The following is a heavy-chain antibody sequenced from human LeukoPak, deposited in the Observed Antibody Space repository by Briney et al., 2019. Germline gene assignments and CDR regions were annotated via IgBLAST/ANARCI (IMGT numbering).Heavy chain of an antibody. Sequence: GGSLRLSCAASGFTFSSYAMSWVRQAPGKGLEWVSAISGSGGSTYYADSVKGRFTISRDNAKNSLYLQMNSLRTEDMALYYCAKGGGGRLIYYYYMDVWGKGTTVTVSS. V-gene: IGHV3-23*01. CDR3: AKGGGGRLIYYYYMDV. CDR2: ISGSGGST. D-gene: IGHD3-16*01. J-gene: IGHJ6*03. CDR1: GFTFSSYA.